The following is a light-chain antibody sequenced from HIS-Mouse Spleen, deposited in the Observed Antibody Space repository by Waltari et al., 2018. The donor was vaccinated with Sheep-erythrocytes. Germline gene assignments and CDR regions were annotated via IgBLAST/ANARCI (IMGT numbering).Light chain of an antibody. CDR3: SSYAGSNNWV. CDR1: SSDVGGYNY. J-gene: IGLJ3*02. V-gene: IGLV2-8*01. CDR2: EVS. Sequence: QSALTQPASVSGSPGQSVTISCPGTSSDVGGYNYVSWYQQHPGKAPKRMIYEVSKRPSGVPARFSGSKSGNTASLTVSGLQAEDEADYYCSSYAGSNNWVFGGGTKLTVL.